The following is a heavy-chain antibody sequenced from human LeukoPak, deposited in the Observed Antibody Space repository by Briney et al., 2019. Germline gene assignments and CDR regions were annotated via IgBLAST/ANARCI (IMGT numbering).Heavy chain of an antibody. CDR1: GYTFTGYY. Sequence: ASVKVSCKASGYTFTGYYMHWVRQAPGQGLEWMGWINPNSGGTNHAQKLQGRVTMTRDTSISTAYMELSRLRSDDTAVYYCATIGYQLPSGYYYYGMDVWGQGTTVTVSS. V-gene: IGHV1-2*02. CDR2: INPNSGGT. J-gene: IGHJ6*02. D-gene: IGHD2-2*01. CDR3: ATIGYQLPSGYYYYGMDV.